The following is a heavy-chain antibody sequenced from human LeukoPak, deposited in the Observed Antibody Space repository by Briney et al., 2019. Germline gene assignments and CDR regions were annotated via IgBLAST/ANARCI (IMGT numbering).Heavy chain of an antibody. CDR1: GGSISSSNW. CDR3: ARDRGYSGYDFPYFDY. J-gene: IGHJ4*02. Sequence: SGTLSLTCAVPGGSISSSNWWSWVRQPPGKGLEWIGEIYHSGSTNYNPSLKSRVTISVDKSKNQFSLKLSSVTAADTAVYYCARDRGYSGYDFPYFDYWGQGTLVTVSS. CDR2: IYHSGST. D-gene: IGHD5-12*01. V-gene: IGHV4-4*02.